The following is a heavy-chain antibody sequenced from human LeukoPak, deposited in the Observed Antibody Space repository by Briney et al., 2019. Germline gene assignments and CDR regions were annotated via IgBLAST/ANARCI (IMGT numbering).Heavy chain of an antibody. Sequence: ASVTVSCKASGGTFSSYDINWVRQAPGQGLEWMGWMNPNSGNTGYAQKFQGRVTITRNTSISTAYMELSSLRSEDTAVYYCARGLELRYFDWLSQLDWYFDLWGRGTLVTVSS. D-gene: IGHD3-9*01. CDR2: MNPNSGNT. J-gene: IGHJ2*01. CDR3: ARGLELRYFDWLSQLDWYFDL. V-gene: IGHV1-8*03. CDR1: GGTFSSYD.